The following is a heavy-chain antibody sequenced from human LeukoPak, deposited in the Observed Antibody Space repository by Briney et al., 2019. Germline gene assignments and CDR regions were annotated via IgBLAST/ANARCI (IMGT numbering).Heavy chain of an antibody. Sequence: PSETLSLTCTVSGYSISSGYYWGWIRQPPGKGLEWIGSIYHSGSTYYNPSLRSRVTISVDTSKNQFSLKLSSVTAADTAVYYCAREGDSNSVGWFDPWGQGTLVTVSS. CDR1: GYSISSGYY. CDR2: IYHSGST. CDR3: AREGDSNSVGWFDP. V-gene: IGHV4-38-2*02. J-gene: IGHJ5*02. D-gene: IGHD6-13*01.